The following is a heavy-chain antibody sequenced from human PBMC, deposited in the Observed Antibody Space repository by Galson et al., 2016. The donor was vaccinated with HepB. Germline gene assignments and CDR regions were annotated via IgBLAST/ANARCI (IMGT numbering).Heavy chain of an antibody. J-gene: IGHJ4*02. CDR2: IWYDGRNK. CDR3: ARDGRDPGIAAVLPDY. D-gene: IGHD6-13*01. CDR1: GFTFSTHD. V-gene: IGHV3-33*01. Sequence: SLRLSCAASGFTFSTHDMHWVRQAPGKGLEWVAVIWYDGRNKNYADSVKGRFTLSRDNSKNALFLQMNSLRVEDTAVYYCARDGRDPGIAAVLPDYWGQGTLVTVSS.